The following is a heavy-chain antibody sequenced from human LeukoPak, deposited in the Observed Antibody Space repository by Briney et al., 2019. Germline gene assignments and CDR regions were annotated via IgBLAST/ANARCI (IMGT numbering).Heavy chain of an antibody. Sequence: GVLRLSCVGSGFTFGDYAVSWLRQAPGKGLEWVGFIRSKPSGGTTEFAASVKGRFTVSRDESKSIVYLQMNSLKTEDSAVYYCARGETVPNAKYYFDYWGQGTLATVSS. J-gene: IGHJ4*02. CDR1: GFTFGDYA. CDR2: IRSKPSGGTT. CDR3: ARGETVPNAKYYFDY. V-gene: IGHV3-49*03. D-gene: IGHD2-2*01.